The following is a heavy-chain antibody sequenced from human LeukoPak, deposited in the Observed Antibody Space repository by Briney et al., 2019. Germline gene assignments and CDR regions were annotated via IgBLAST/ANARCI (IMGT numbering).Heavy chain of an antibody. CDR1: GGSISSGGYS. Sequence: PSETLSLTCDVSGGSISSGGYSWSWIRQPPGKGLEWIGYIYHSGSTYYNPSLKSRVTISVDRSKNQFSLKLSSVTAADTAVYYCARVVGATTFRWFDPWGQGTLVTVSS. J-gene: IGHJ5*02. CDR3: ARVVGATTFRWFDP. V-gene: IGHV4-30-2*01. D-gene: IGHD1-26*01. CDR2: IYHSGST.